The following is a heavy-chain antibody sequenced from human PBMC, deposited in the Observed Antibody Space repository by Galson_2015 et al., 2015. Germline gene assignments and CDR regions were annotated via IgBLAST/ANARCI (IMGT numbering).Heavy chain of an antibody. CDR2: VSFDGANE. Sequence: SLRLSCAASGFSLNRFGVHWVRQAPGKGLEWVAMVSFDGANEYYADSVKGRFTISRDNDKNTVYLQMNSLRPDDTAVYYCAKEAGVGGYCSCARCSPIWFDSWGQGTLVTVSS. CDR1: GFSLNRFG. CDR3: AKEAGVGGYCSCARCSPIWFDS. D-gene: IGHD2-2*01. V-gene: IGHV3-30*18. J-gene: IGHJ5*01.